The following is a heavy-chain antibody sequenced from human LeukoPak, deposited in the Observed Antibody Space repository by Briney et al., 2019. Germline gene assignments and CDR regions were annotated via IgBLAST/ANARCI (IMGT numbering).Heavy chain of an antibody. D-gene: IGHD1-26*01. CDR3: AKWPEGATPKFHH. J-gene: IGHJ4*02. V-gene: IGHV3-23*01. Sequence: QSGGSLRLSCAASGFTFSSYAMSWLRQAPGKGLEAPGKALEWVSTISASGHATYYPDSVRGRFTISRDNSKSTLHLQMDSLRAEDSALYYCAKWPEGATPKFHHWGQGTLVTVSS. CDR1: GFTFSSYA. CDR2: ISASGHAT.